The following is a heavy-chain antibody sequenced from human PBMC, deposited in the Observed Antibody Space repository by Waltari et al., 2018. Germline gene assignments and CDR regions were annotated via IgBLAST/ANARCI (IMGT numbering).Heavy chain of an antibody. J-gene: IGHJ4*02. CDR1: GFTFSSYA. CDR3: ARGGYRFGYTFDY. V-gene: IGHV3-30*01. D-gene: IGHD5-18*01. Sequence: QVQLVESGGGVVQPGRSLRLSCAASGFTFSSYAMHWVRQAPGKGLEWVSMIYYDGSNKYYADSVKGRFAISRDNSKNTVYLDMNSLRVEDTAVYYCARGGYRFGYTFDYWGQGTVVTVSS. CDR2: IYYDGSNK.